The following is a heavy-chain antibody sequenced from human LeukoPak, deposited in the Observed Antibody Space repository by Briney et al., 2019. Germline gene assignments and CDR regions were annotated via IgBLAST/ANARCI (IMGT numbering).Heavy chain of an antibody. CDR1: GFTFSSYW. V-gene: IGHV3-7*03. Sequence: GGSLRLSCAASGFTFSSYWMSWVRQAPGKGLEWVANIKQDGSEEYYVDSVKGRFTISRDNAKNSLYLQMNSLRAEDTAVYYCARAQVPAAMDYWGQGTLVTVSS. CDR3: ARAQVPAAMDY. D-gene: IGHD2-2*01. CDR2: IKQDGSEE. J-gene: IGHJ4*02.